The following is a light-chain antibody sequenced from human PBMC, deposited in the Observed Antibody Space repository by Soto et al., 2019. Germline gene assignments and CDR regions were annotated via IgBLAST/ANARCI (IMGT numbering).Light chain of an antibody. V-gene: IGKV3-15*01. CDR2: GAS. J-gene: IGKJ5*01. Sequence: EIVMTQSPGTLSVSPGERVTLSCRASQSVGNNLAWHQQKPGQAPRLLIYGASTRATGFPARFSGSGSGTEFTLTISSLQSEDFAVYYCQQYNNWPAITFGQGTRLEI. CDR3: QQYNNWPAIT. CDR1: QSVGNN.